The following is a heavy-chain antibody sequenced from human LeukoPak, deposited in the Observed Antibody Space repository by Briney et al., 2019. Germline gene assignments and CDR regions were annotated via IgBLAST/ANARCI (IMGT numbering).Heavy chain of an antibody. D-gene: IGHD1-26*01. CDR2: MSYDGSNK. CDR1: GFTFSTYG. V-gene: IGHV3-30*18. Sequence: GTSLRLSCAASGFTFSTYGMHWVRQAPGKGLEWVAVMSYDGSNKYYADSVKGRFTISRDNSKNTLYLQMNSLRAEDTAVYYCAKASGSYDYWGQGTLVAVSS. CDR3: AKASGSYDY. J-gene: IGHJ4*02.